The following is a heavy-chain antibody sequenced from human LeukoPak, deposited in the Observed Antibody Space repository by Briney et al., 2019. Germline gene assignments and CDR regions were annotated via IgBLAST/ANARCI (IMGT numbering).Heavy chain of an antibody. D-gene: IGHD3-22*01. CDR2: ISSSSSTI. J-gene: IGHJ4*02. Sequence: GGSLRLSCAASGFTFSDYYMSWIRQAPGKGLEWVSYISSSSSTIYYADSVKGRFTISRDNAKNSLYLQMNSLRAEDTAVYYCARSSYDSSGYRFDYWGQGTLVTVSS. CDR3: ARSSYDSSGYRFDY. V-gene: IGHV3-11*04. CDR1: GFTFSDYY.